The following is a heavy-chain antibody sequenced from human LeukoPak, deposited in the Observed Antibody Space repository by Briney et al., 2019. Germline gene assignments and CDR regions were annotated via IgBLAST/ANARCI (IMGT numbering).Heavy chain of an antibody. CDR2: ISYDGSNK. CDR1: GFTFSSYG. V-gene: IGHV3-30*18. Sequence: GGSLRLSCAASGFTFSSYGMHWVRQAPGKGLEWVAVISYDGSNKYYADSVKGRFTISRDNSKNTLYLQMNSLRAEDTAVYYCAKVNGKSRTLSSSWDREDYWGQGTLVTVSS. J-gene: IGHJ4*02. CDR3: AKVNGKSRTLSSSWDREDY. D-gene: IGHD6-13*01.